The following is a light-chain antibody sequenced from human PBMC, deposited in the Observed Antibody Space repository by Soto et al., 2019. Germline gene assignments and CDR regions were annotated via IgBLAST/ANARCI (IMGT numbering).Light chain of an antibody. Sequence: QAVVTRPTSVSGAPGQRVTISCTGSSSNIGAGYDVHWYQQLPGTAPKLLIYGNSNRPSGVPDRFSGSKSGTSASLAITGLQAEDEADYYCQSYDSSLSGVVFGGGTKLTVL. CDR1: SSNIGAGYD. CDR2: GNS. J-gene: IGLJ2*01. V-gene: IGLV1-40*01. CDR3: QSYDSSLSGVV.